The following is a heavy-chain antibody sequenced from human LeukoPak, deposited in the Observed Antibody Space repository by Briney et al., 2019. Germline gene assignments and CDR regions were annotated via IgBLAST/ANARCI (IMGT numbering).Heavy chain of an antibody. Sequence: PSETLSLTCAVYGGSFSGYYWSWIRQPPGKGLEWIGEINHSGSTNYNPSLKSRVTISVDTSKNQFSLKLSSVTAADTAVYYCADLTYYYDSSGSQNDYWGQGTLVTVSS. CDR3: ADLTYYYDSSGSQNDY. J-gene: IGHJ4*02. V-gene: IGHV4-34*01. CDR2: INHSGST. CDR1: GGSFSGYY. D-gene: IGHD3-22*01.